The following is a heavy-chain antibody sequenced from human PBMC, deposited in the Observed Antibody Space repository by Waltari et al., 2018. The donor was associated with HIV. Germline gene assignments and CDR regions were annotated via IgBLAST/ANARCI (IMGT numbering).Heavy chain of an antibody. CDR3: ARILGSSWYNWIDP. CDR1: GGSFRSDA. Sequence: QVQLVQSGAEVKKPGSSVKVSCRASGGSFRSDAITWVRQAPGQGLEWMGGIIPVFGTANYAQKFQGRVTITADESTSTAYMDLRSLTSEDTAVYYCARILGSSWYNWIDPWGQGTLVTVSS. J-gene: IGHJ5*02. D-gene: IGHD6-13*01. CDR2: IIPVFGTA. V-gene: IGHV1-69*12.